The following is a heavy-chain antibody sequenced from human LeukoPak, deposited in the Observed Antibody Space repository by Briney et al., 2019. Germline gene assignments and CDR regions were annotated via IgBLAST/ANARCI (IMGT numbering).Heavy chain of an antibody. Sequence: PSETLSLTCTVSGYSISSGYYWGWIWQPPGKGLEWIGSIYHSGSTYYNPSLKSRVTISVDTSKNQFSLKLSSVTAADTAVYYCARDRESGSYFDYWGQGTLVTVSS. J-gene: IGHJ4*02. CDR2: IYHSGST. D-gene: IGHD1-26*01. CDR1: GYSISSGYY. CDR3: ARDRESGSYFDY. V-gene: IGHV4-38-2*02.